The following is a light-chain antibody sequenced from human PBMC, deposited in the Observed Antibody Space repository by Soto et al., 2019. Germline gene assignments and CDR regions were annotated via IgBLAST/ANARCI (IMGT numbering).Light chain of an antibody. Sequence: EVVMRQSPATLSVSPGEGATLSCMASQGIGDTLAWYQHKPGQAPRLLIYRASTRATGVPARFSGSGSGTEFTLTISSLQSEDVSVYFCQHYNFWPHTFGQGTRLEIK. V-gene: IGKV3-15*01. CDR1: QGIGDT. CDR2: RAS. J-gene: IGKJ5*01. CDR3: QHYNFWPHT.